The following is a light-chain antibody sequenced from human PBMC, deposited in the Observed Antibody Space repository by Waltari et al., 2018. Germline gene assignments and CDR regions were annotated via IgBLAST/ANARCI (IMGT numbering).Light chain of an antibody. V-gene: IGKV3-20*01. J-gene: IGKJ4*01. Sequence: RATEDVSSTHCPWSQQQAGQAPTLLIYGAADMATGIPARCSGSGSGTDFSLTISSLEPEDFAVYYCQQYDSSPLTFGAGTKVEIK. CDR2: GAA. CDR3: QQYDSSPLT. CDR1: EDVSSTH.